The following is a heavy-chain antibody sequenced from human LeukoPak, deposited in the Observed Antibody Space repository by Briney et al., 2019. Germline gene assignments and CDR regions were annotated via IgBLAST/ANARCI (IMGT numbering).Heavy chain of an antibody. D-gene: IGHD6-19*01. CDR2: IRDDGTHK. CDR1: GFIFRAYG. V-gene: IGHV3-30*02. CDR3: VKGSMDSVAGSFEY. Sequence: GGSLRLSCAASGFIFRAYGMHWVRQPPGKGLEWVAFIRDDGTHKYYVDSVNGRFTISRDNSKNMLYLQMNNLRVDDRGVYYCVKGSMDSVAGSFEYWGQGALLTVSS. J-gene: IGHJ4*02.